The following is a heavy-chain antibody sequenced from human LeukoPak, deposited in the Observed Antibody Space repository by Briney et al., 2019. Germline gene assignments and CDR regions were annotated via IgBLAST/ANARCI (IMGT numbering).Heavy chain of an antibody. Sequence: GRSVSLSCAAAGFTLSSGGMHWVRQAPGKGLEWVAVIWYDGSNNFYADSVKGRFTISRDNYENTLYLQMNSLRAEDTAVYYCARVGTAGSYQHYYYYYDMDVWGQGTTVTVSS. CDR1: GFTLSSGG. CDR3: ARVGTAGSYQHYYYYYDMDV. V-gene: IGHV3-33*01. J-gene: IGHJ6*02. CDR2: IWYDGSNN. D-gene: IGHD3-10*01.